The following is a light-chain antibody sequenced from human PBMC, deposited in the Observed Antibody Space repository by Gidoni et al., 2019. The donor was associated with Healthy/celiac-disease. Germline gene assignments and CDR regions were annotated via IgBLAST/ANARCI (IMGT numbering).Light chain of an antibody. Sequence: DIVMTQSPDSLAVSLGERATINCKSSQSVLYSSNNKNYLAWYQQKPGQPPKLLPDRFSGSGSGTDFTLTISSLQAEDVAVYYCQQYYSTPPTFGPGTKVDIK. CDR3: QQYYSTPPT. J-gene: IGKJ3*01. CDR1: QSVLYSSNNKNY. V-gene: IGKV4-1*01.